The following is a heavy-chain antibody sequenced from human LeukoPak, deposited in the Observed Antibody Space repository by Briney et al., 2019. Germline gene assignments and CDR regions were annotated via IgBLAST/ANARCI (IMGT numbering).Heavy chain of an antibody. V-gene: IGHV3-21*01. Sequence: GSLRLSCAASGFTFSTYSMNWVRQAPGKGLEWVSSISSGSGYIYYADSVKGRFTISRDNAKNSLHLQMNSLRAEDTAVYYCARDSGSYYAFDYWGQGTLVTVSS. D-gene: IGHD1-26*01. CDR1: GFTFSTYS. CDR2: ISSGSGYI. J-gene: IGHJ4*02. CDR3: ARDSGSYYAFDY.